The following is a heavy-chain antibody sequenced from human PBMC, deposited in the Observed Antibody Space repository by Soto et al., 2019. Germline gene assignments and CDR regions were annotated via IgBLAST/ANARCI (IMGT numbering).Heavy chain of an antibody. J-gene: IGHJ4*02. CDR1: GFTFSDYY. Sequence: GGSLRLSCAASGFTFSDYYMSWIRQAPGKGLEWVSYISSSSSYTNYADSVKGRFTISRDNAKNSLYLQMNSLRAEDTAVYYCARHYYDSSYFDYWGQGTLVTVPQ. D-gene: IGHD3-22*01. CDR2: ISSSSSYT. CDR3: ARHYYDSSYFDY. V-gene: IGHV3-11*06.